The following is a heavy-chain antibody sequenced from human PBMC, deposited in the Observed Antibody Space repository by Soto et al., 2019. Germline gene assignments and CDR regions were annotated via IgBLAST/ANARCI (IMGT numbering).Heavy chain of an antibody. CDR1: GFTFSNAW. J-gene: IGHJ6*03. V-gene: IGHV3-15*01. Sequence: GGSLRLSCAASGFTFSNAWMSWVRQAPGKGLEWVGRIKSKTDGGTTDYAAPVKGRFTISRDDSKNTLYLQMNSLKTEDTAVYYCTTRGATWAYYYYYMAVWGKGTTVTVSS. D-gene: IGHD7-27*01. CDR2: IKSKTDGGTT. CDR3: TTRGATWAYYYYYMAV.